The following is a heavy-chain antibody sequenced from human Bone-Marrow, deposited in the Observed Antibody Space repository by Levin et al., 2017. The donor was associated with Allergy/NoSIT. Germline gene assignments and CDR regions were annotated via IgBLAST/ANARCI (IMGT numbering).Heavy chain of an antibody. Sequence: GESLKISCAASGFTFSSYSMNWVRQAPGKGLEWVSSISSSSSYIYYADSVKGRFTISRDNAKNSLYLQMNSLRAEDTAVYYCARDGITMVQGVTMQDYWGQGTLVTVSS. D-gene: IGHD3-10*01. J-gene: IGHJ4*02. CDR3: ARDGITMVQGVTMQDY. CDR2: ISSSSSYI. V-gene: IGHV3-21*01. CDR1: GFTFSSYS.